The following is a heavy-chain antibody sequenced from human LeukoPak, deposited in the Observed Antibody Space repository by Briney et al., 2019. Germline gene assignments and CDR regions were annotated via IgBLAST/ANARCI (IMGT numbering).Heavy chain of an antibody. CDR2: INTNTGNP. D-gene: IGHD5-24*01. CDR1: GDTFSRYA. Sequence: ASVKVSCKASGDTFSRYAISWVRQAPGQGLEWMGWINTNTGNPTYAQGFTGRFVFSLDTSVSTAYLQISSLKAEDTAVYYCARVRNKDVRVIDYWGQGTLVTVSS. J-gene: IGHJ4*02. CDR3: ARVRNKDVRVIDY. V-gene: IGHV7-4-1*02.